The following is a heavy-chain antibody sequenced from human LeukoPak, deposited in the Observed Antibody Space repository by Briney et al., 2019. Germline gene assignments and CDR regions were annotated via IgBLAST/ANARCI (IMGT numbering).Heavy chain of an antibody. Sequence: PGRSLRLSCAASGFTFSSYSMNWVRQAPGKGLEWVSYISSSSSTIYYADSVKGRFTISRDNAKNSLYLQMNSLRAEDTAVYYCAADSGYYDSSGYAFDIWGQGTMVTVSS. D-gene: IGHD3-22*01. CDR2: ISSSSSTI. V-gene: IGHV3-48*01. CDR3: AADSGYYDSSGYAFDI. CDR1: GFTFSSYS. J-gene: IGHJ3*02.